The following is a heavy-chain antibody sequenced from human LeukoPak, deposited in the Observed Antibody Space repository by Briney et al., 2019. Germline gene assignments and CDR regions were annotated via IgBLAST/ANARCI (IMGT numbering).Heavy chain of an antibody. CDR2: LSASGGST. V-gene: IGHV3-23*01. Sequence: GGSLQLSCAASGIPFSSYAMRWVREAPGKGLEWVPALSASGGSTYYADSVKGRFTISRDNSKNTLYLQMNSLRAEDTAIYYCAPNWNLDYWGQGSLVTVSS. J-gene: IGHJ4*02. CDR3: APNWNLDY. CDR1: GIPFSSYA. D-gene: IGHD1-1*01.